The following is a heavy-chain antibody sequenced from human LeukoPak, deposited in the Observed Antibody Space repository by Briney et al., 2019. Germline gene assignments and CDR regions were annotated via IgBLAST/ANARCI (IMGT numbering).Heavy chain of an antibody. Sequence: SETLSLTCAVYGGAFSGYYWSWIRQPPGKGLEWIGEINHSGSTNYNPSLKSRVTISVDTSKNQFSLKLSSVTAADTAVYYCARAQYNWNDVYFDYWGQGTLVTVSS. D-gene: IGHD1-20*01. CDR1: GGAFSGYY. CDR2: INHSGST. CDR3: ARAQYNWNDVYFDY. J-gene: IGHJ4*02. V-gene: IGHV4-34*01.